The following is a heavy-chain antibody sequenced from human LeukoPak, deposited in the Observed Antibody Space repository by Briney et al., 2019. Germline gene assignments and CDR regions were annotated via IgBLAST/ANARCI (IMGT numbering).Heavy chain of an antibody. V-gene: IGHV1-69*04. CDR1: GGTFSSYA. CDR3: ARGYYDSSGSLAPGAFDI. CDR2: IIPILGIA. D-gene: IGHD3-22*01. J-gene: IGHJ3*02. Sequence: GSSVKVSCKASGGTFSSYAISWVRQAPGQGLEWMGRIIPILGIANYAQKFQGRVTITADKSTSTAYMELSSLRSEDTAMYYCARGYYDSSGSLAPGAFDIWGQGTMVTVSS.